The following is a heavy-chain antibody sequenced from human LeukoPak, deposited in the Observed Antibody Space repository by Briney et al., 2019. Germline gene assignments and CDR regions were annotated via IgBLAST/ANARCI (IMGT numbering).Heavy chain of an antibody. D-gene: IGHD2-21*02. V-gene: IGHV3-23*01. CDR3: AKFYGTATDDY. CDR1: GFTFSSYA. Sequence: GGSLILSCAASGFTFSSYAMSWVRQAPGKGLEWVSAISGSGGSTYYADSVKSRFTISRDNSKNTLYLKMNSLRAEDTAVYYCAKFYGTATDDYWGQGTLVTVSS. CDR2: ISGSGGST. J-gene: IGHJ4*02.